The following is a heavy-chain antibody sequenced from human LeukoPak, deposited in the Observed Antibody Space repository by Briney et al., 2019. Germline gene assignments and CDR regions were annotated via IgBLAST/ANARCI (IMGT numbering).Heavy chain of an antibody. CDR1: GYTFTGYY. CDR2: INPNSGGT. V-gene: IGHV1-2*02. CDR3: ARDTGSGQNWFDP. D-gene: IGHD6-19*01. J-gene: IGHJ5*02. Sequence: GASVKVSCKASGYTFTGYYMHWVRQAPGQGLEWMGWINPNSGGTNYAQKFQGRVTMTRDTSISTAYMELSRLRSDDTAVYYCARDTGSGQNWFDPWGQGTLVTVSS.